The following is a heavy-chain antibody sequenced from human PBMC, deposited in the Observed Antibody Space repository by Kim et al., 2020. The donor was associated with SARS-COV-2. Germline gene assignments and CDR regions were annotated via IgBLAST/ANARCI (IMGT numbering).Heavy chain of an antibody. Sequence: SETLSLTCTVSGGSISSGSYYWSWIRQPAGKGLEWIGRIYTSGSTNYNPSLKSRVTISVDTSKNQFSLKLSSVTAADTAVYYCAREEDYWGQGPWSPSPQ. J-gene: IGHJ4*02. CDR3: AREEDY. V-gene: IGHV4-61*02. CDR1: GGSISSGSYY. CDR2: IYTSGST.